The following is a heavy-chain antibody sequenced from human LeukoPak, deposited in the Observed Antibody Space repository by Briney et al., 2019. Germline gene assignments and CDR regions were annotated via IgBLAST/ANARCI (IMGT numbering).Heavy chain of an antibody. CDR2: IYYSGST. D-gene: IGHD3-22*01. Sequence: SETLSLTCTVSGGSISSYYWGWIRQPPGKGLEWIGSIYYSGSTYYNPSLKSRVTISVDTSKNQFSLKLSSVTAADTAVYYCARQPYYDSSGIDYWGQGTLVTVSS. V-gene: IGHV4-39*01. CDR3: ARQPYYDSSGIDY. CDR1: GGSISSYY. J-gene: IGHJ4*02.